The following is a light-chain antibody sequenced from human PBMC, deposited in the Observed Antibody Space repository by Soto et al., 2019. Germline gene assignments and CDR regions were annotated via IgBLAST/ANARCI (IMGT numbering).Light chain of an antibody. Sequence: EIQMTQSQSTLSGSVGDRVTITCRASQSISSWLAWYQQKPGKAPKLLIYDASSLESGVPSRFSGSGSGTEFTLTISSLQPDDFATYYCQQYNSYWTSGQGTKADI. CDR3: QQYNSYWT. CDR2: DAS. J-gene: IGKJ1*01. CDR1: QSISSW. V-gene: IGKV1-5*01.